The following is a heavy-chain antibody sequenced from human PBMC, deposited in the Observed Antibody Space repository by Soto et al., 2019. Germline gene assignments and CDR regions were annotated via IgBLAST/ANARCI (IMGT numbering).Heavy chain of an antibody. V-gene: IGHV1-18*04. D-gene: IGHD2-2*01. CDR1: CYTFTSYG. CDR3: ARVEGYCSSTSCYDTTDWFDP. CDR2: ISAYNGNT. Sequence: GXSVKGSFKASCYTFTSYGISWVRQAPGQGLEWMGWISAYNGNTNYAQKLQGRVTMTTDTSTSTAYMELRSLRSDDTAVYYCARVEGYCSSTSCYDTTDWFDPWGQGTLVTVYS. J-gene: IGHJ5*02.